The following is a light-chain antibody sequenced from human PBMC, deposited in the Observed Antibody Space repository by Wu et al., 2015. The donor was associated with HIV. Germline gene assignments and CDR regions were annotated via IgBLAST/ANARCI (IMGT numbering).Light chain of an antibody. V-gene: IGKV3-15*01. CDR2: DAS. Sequence: EIVLTQSPATLSLSPGERATLSCRASQSVSSYLAWYQQKPGQAPRLLIYDASNRATGILARFSGGGSGTEFTLSISSLQSEDFASYYCQQYDHWPLTFDGGTKVEIK. CDR1: QSVSSY. CDR3: QQYDHWPLT. J-gene: IGKJ4*01.